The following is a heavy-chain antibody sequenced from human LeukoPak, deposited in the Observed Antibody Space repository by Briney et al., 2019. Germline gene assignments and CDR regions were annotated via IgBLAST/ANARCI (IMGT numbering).Heavy chain of an antibody. CDR3: AKDWCSSASCQHFDY. J-gene: IGHJ4*02. CDR1: RFTFSSYA. V-gene: IGHV3-23*01. Sequence: GGSLRLSCAASRFTFSSYAMSWVRQVPGKGLEWCLGISGSGGSTYYADSVKGRFTISRDNSRNTLYLQMNSLRAEDTAVYFCAKDWCSSASCQHFDYWGQGTLVTVSS. CDR2: ISGSGGST. D-gene: IGHD2-2*01.